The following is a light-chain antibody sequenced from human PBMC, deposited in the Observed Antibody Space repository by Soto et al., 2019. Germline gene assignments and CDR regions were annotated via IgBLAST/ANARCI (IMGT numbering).Light chain of an antibody. CDR1: SSAVGSYNL. J-gene: IGLJ2*01. Sequence: QSALTQPASVSGSPGQSITISCTGTSSAVGSYNLVSWYQQHPGKAPKLMIYEGSKRPSGVSNRFSGSKSGNTASLTISGGQAEDEADYYCCSYAGSSTVVFGGGTKLTVL. V-gene: IGLV2-23*01. CDR3: CSYAGSSTVV. CDR2: EGS.